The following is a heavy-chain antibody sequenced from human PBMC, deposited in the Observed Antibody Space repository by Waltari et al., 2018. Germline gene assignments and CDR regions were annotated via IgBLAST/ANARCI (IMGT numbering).Heavy chain of an antibody. J-gene: IGHJ4*02. CDR1: GFTVSSNY. Sequence: VQLVESGGGVVQPGRSLRLSCAASGFTVSSNYMSWVRQAPGKGLEWVSVIYSGGSTYYADSVKGRFTISRDNSKNTLYLQMNSLRAEDTAVYYCARGVTMVRGVIGPLNYWGQGTLVTVSS. D-gene: IGHD3-10*01. CDR2: IYSGGST. V-gene: IGHV3-66*01. CDR3: ARGVTMVRGVIGPLNY.